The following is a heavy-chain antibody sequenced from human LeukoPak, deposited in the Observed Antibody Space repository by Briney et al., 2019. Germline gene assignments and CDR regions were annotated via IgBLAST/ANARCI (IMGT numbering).Heavy chain of an antibody. Sequence: ASMKVSCKASGYTFTGYYMHWVRQAPGQGLEWMGWINPNSGGTNYAQKFQGRVTMTRDTSISTAYMELSRLRSDDTAVYYCARDTRVAGSSYPFYWGQGTLVTVSS. CDR1: GYTFTGYY. J-gene: IGHJ4*02. CDR2: INPNSGGT. D-gene: IGHD6-19*01. V-gene: IGHV1-2*02. CDR3: ARDTRVAGSSYPFY.